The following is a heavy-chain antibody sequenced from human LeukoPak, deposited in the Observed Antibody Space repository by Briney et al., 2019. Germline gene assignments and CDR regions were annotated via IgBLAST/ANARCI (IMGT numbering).Heavy chain of an antibody. J-gene: IGHJ6*02. CDR2: IYTSGST. D-gene: IGHD3-3*01. CDR3: ARDEDFWSGHNYGMDV. Sequence: SETLSLTCTVSGGSISSYYWSWIRQPAGKGLEWIGRIYTSGSTNYNPSLKSRVTMSVDTSKNQFSLKLSSVTAADTAVYYCARDEDFWSGHNYGMDVWGQRTTVTVSS. CDR1: GGSISSYY. V-gene: IGHV4-4*07.